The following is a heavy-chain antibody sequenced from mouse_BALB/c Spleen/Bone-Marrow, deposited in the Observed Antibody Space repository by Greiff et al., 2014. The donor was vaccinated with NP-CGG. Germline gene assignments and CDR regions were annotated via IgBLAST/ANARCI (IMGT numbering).Heavy chain of an antibody. D-gene: IGHD1-1*01. J-gene: IGHJ4*01. CDR3: ARYGYGSSYYAMDY. Sequence: VQLQQSGPELVRPGVSVKISCKGSGYTFTDYAMHCVKQSHAKSLEWIGVISTYSGNTNYNQKFKGKATMTVDKSSSTAYMELARLTSEDSAIYYCARYGYGSSYYAMDYWGQGTSVTVSS. V-gene: IGHV1-67*01. CDR1: GYTFTDYA. CDR2: ISTYSGNT.